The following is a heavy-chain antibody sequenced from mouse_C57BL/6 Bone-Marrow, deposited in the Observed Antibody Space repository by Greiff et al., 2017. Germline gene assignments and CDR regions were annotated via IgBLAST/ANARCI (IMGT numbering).Heavy chain of an antibody. J-gene: IGHJ1*03. CDR3: ARPRVYWYCDV. V-gene: IGHV5-17*01. Sequence: DVKLQESGGGLVKPGGSLKLSCAASGFTFSDYGMHWVRQAPAKGLEWVAYISSGSSTIYYADTVKGRFTISRDNAKNTLFLQMTSLRSEDTAMYYCARPRVYWYCDVWGTGTTVTVSS. CDR2: ISSGSSTI. CDR1: GFTFSDYG.